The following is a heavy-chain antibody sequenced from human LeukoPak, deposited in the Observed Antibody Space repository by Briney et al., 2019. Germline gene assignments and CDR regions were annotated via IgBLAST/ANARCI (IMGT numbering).Heavy chain of an antibody. J-gene: IGHJ4*02. CDR1: GGSISSGNYW. CDR3: AISDGYCSSTTCYTPFDY. CDR2: IDDTGST. D-gene: IGHD2-2*02. V-gene: IGHV4-31*03. Sequence: KPSETLFLTCTVSGGSISSGNYWWSGIRQQPGKGREWIGDIDDTGSTLYNPSLQSRACISVGTSKNHLSLRLNSVTAADPAMYYCAISDGYCSSTTCYTPFDYWGQGTLVTVS.